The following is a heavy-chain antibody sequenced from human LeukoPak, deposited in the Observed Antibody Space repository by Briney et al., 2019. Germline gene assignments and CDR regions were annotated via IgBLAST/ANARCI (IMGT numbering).Heavy chain of an antibody. CDR3: ARLPSRGRFDP. D-gene: IGHD5-12*01. V-gene: IGHV4-59*01. CDR1: GGSISSYY. Sequence: SEALSLTCTVSGGSISSYYWSWIRQPPGKGLEWIGYIYYSGSTNYNPSLKSRVTISVDTSKNQFSLKLSSVTAADTAVYYCARLPSRGRFDPWGQGTLVTVSS. J-gene: IGHJ5*02. CDR2: IYYSGST.